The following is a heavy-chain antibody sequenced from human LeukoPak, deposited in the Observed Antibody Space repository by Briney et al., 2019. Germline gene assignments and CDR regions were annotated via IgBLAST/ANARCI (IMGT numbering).Heavy chain of an antibody. CDR2: ISSSSSYI. CDR1: GFTFSSYG. Sequence: GRSLRLSCAASGFTFSSYGMHWVRQAPGKGLEWVSSISSSSSYIYYADSVKGRFTISRDNAKNSLYLQMNSLRAEGTAVYYCARGSWFDPWGQGTLVTVSS. V-gene: IGHV3-21*01. CDR3: ARGSWFDP. J-gene: IGHJ5*02.